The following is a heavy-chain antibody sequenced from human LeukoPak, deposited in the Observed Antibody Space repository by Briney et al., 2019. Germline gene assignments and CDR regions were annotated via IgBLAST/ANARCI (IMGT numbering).Heavy chain of an antibody. CDR3: ARDLLNEGNHLDY. CDR1: GDSITNSNYF. Sequence: SETLSLTCTVSGDSITNSNYFWGWIRQPPGKGLEWIGYIFYSGSTYYNPSLKSRVTISVDTSNNQFSLKLSSVTAADTAVYYCARDLLNEGNHLDYWGQGTLVTVSS. V-gene: IGHV4-30-4*08. J-gene: IGHJ4*02. D-gene: IGHD4-23*01. CDR2: IFYSGST.